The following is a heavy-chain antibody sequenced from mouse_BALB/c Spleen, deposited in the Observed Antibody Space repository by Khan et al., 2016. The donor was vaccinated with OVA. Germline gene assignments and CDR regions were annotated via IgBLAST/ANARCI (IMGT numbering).Heavy chain of an antibody. CDR1: CYSFTTYF. CDR3: TRHGYVAWFTY. V-gene: IGHV1-31*01. Sequence: VQLQRSGPELMKPGASVKISCKASCYSFTTYFIHWMMQSRGKILERSGYIDPFSGGTTYNQKFKGKSTLTVDKSSSTAYIHLSNLTSEDSAVYYCTRHGYVAWFTYWGQGTLVTVSA. D-gene: IGHD2-2*01. CDR2: IDPFSGGT. J-gene: IGHJ3*01.